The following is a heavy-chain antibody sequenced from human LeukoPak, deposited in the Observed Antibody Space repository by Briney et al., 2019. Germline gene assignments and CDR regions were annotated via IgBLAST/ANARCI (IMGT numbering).Heavy chain of an antibody. CDR1: GGSFSGYY. CDR2: INHGGST. CDR3: ARVRATGAHDC. Sequence: LETLSLTCAVYGGSFSGYYWSWIRQPPGKGLEWIGEINHGGSTNYNPSLKSRVTISVDTSKNQFALRLSSVTAADTAVYYCARVRATGAHDCWGQGTLVTVSS. V-gene: IGHV4-34*01. J-gene: IGHJ4*02. D-gene: IGHD1-14*01.